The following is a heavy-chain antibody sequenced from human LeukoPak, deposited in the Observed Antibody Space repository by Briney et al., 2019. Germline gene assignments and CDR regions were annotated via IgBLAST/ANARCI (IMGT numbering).Heavy chain of an antibody. V-gene: IGHV3-66*04. CDR1: GFTVSSNY. D-gene: IGHD3-10*01. CDR2: IYSGGST. CDR3: ARLDGSGSYPDY. J-gene: IGHJ4*02. Sequence: GGSLRLSCEASGFTVSSNYMSWVRQAPGKGLEWVSVIYSGGSTYSADSVKGRFTISRDNSKNTLYLQMNSLRAEDTAEYYCARLDGSGSYPDYWGQGTLVTVSS.